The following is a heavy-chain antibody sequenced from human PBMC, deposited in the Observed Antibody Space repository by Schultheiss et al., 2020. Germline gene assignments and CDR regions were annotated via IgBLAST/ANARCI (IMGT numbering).Heavy chain of an antibody. J-gene: IGHJ6*02. CDR2: IYHSGST. CDR1: GGSISSYY. V-gene: IGHV4-59*08. Sequence: SATLSLTCTVSGGSISSYYWSWIRQPPGKGLEWIGEIYHSGSTNYNPSLKSRVTISVDTSKNQFSLKLSSVTAADTAVYYCARHADGMDVWGQGTTVTVSS. CDR3: ARHADGMDV.